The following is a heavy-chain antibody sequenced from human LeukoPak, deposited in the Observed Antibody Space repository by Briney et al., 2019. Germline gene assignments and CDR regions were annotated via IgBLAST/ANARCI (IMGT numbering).Heavy chain of an antibody. CDR2: ILYSGST. CDR1: GVSITSSSDY. Sequence: SETLSPTCSVSGVSITSSSDYWGWIRQPPGKGLEWIGSILYSGSTYYNPSLKSRLTMSIDTSKNQFSLKLSSVTAADTAAYYCARHYYDSSGYRRDYYFDYWGQGTLVTVSS. CDR3: ARHYYDSSGYRRDYYFDY. V-gene: IGHV4-39*01. D-gene: IGHD3-22*01. J-gene: IGHJ4*02.